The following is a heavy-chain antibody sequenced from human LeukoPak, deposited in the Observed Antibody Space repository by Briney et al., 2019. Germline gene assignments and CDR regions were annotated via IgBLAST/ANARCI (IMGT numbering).Heavy chain of an antibody. CDR3: AKAVLVGATLFDY. CDR2: ISWNSGSI. CDR1: GFTFDDYA. D-gene: IGHD1-26*01. J-gene: IGHJ4*02. V-gene: IGHV3-9*01. Sequence: PGRSLRLPCAASGFTFDDYAMHWVRQAPGKGLEWVSGISWNSGSIGYADSVKGRFTISRDNAKNSLYLQMNSLRAEDTALYYCAKAVLVGATLFDYWGQGTLVTVSS.